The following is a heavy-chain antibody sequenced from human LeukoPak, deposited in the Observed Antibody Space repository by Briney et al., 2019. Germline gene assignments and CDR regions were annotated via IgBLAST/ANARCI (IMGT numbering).Heavy chain of an antibody. D-gene: IGHD2-15*01. J-gene: IGHJ3*01. CDR3: AKPRDIDSWALDV. V-gene: IGHV3-30*18. CDR2: ISYDGRNK. Sequence: PGGSLRLSSAASEFTFNNHDMHWVRQARDKGLEWVTAISYDGRNKYYADSVKGRITISRDNSKNTLNLQMNSLRTEDTAVFYCAKPRDIDSWALDVWGQGTMVTVSS. CDR1: EFTFNNHD.